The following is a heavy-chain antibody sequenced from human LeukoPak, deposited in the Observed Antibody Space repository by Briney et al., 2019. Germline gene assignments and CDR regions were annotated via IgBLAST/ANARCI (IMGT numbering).Heavy chain of an antibody. D-gene: IGHD3-16*01. V-gene: IGHV3-23*01. CDR3: ARGTPRLDFPGGNDY. Sequence: PGGSLRLSCAASGFTFSSYAMSWVRQAPGKGLEWVSAISGSGGSTYYADSVKGRFTISRDNSKNTLYLQMNSLRAEDTAVYYCARGTPRLDFPGGNDYWGQGTLVTVSS. J-gene: IGHJ4*02. CDR1: GFTFSSYA. CDR2: ISGSGGST.